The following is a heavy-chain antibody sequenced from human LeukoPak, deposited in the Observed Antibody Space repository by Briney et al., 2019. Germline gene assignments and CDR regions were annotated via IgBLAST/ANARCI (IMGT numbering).Heavy chain of an antibody. CDR1: GFTFGDYA. J-gene: IGHJ4*02. Sequence: SGGSLRLSCTASGFTFGDYAMSWVRQAPGKGLEWVSVIYSGGSTYYADSVKGRFTISRDNSKNTLYLQMNSLRAEDTAVYYCARGAAGTKENYFDYWGQGTLVTVSS. D-gene: IGHD6-13*01. V-gene: IGHV3-53*01. CDR3: ARGAAGTKENYFDY. CDR2: IYSGGST.